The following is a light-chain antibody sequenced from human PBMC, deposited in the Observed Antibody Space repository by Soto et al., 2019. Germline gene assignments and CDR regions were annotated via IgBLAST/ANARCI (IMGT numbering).Light chain of an antibody. J-gene: IGKJ1*01. Sequence: VMTQSPATLSVSPGDRATLSCRASQSVSSNLDWYQQKHGKAPRLLIYGASTRATGIPARLSGSGSGTEFTITISSMQYEDFAVYYCQQYNNWPRTFGHGTKVDI. CDR1: QSVSSN. CDR3: QQYNNWPRT. V-gene: IGKV3-15*01. CDR2: GAS.